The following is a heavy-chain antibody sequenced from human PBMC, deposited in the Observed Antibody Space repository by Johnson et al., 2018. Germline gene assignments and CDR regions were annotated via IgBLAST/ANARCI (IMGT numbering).Heavy chain of an antibody. J-gene: IGHJ3*01. V-gene: IGHV3-7*01. CDR2: INQDGSVK. CDR3: AEMYCSGGNCYTDVFDV. CDR1: GFTFTTYW. D-gene: IGHD2-15*01. Sequence: VQLVQSGGGLVQPGGSLRLSCAVSGFTFTTYWMSWVRQAPGKGLEWVANINQDGSVKYYVNSVKGRFTISRENAKNSVSLKMNSRRAEDTALYYCAEMYCSGGNCYTDVFDVWGQGTMVTVSS.